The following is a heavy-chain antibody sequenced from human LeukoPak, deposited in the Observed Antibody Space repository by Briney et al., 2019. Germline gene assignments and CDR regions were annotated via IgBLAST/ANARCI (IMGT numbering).Heavy chain of an antibody. Sequence: PSETLSLTCAVYGGSFSGYYWSWIRQPPGKGLEWIGEINNSGSTNYNPSLKSRVTISVDTSKNQFSLKLSSVTAADTAVYYCARRRGYGYGLDYWGQGTLVTVSS. V-gene: IGHV4-34*01. J-gene: IGHJ4*02. D-gene: IGHD5-18*01. CDR1: GGSFSGYY. CDR3: ARRRGYGYGLDY. CDR2: INNSGST.